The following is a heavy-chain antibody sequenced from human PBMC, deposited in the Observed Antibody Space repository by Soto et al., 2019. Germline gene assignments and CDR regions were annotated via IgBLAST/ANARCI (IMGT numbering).Heavy chain of an antibody. CDR3: AKDFYSFDGSGTYYNY. CDR1: GFTFSSYA. Sequence: EVQLLESGGGLVQPGGSLRLSCAASGFTFSSYAMSWVRQAPGKGLEWVSAIGGSDGSTYYADSVRGRFTISRDHSKNTLYLQMNSLRAEDTDVYYCAKDFYSFDGSGTYYNYWGQGTLVTVSS. D-gene: IGHD3-10*01. CDR2: IGGSDGST. J-gene: IGHJ4*02. V-gene: IGHV3-23*01.